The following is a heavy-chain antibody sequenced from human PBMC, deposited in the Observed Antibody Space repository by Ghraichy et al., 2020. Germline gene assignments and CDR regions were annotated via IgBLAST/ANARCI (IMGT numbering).Heavy chain of an antibody. V-gene: IGHV1-18*01. CDR1: GYSFITYG. CDR3: ARGVNWLDP. Sequence: ASVKVSCKASGYSFITYGITWVRQAPGQGLEWMGWITTKSGNTQYAQKFQGRVTMTTETSTDTAYMELSSLRFDDTAVYYCARGVNWLDPWGQGTLVTVSS. J-gene: IGHJ5*02. CDR2: ITTKSGNT.